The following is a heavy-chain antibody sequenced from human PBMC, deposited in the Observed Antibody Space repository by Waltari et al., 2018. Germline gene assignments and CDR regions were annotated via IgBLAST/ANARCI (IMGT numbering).Heavy chain of an antibody. CDR2: ISPSSSTI. D-gene: IGHD3-22*01. CDR1: GIPFRSYG. Sequence: EVQLVESGGGWVQPGGSRRLSCRSSGIPFRSYGMNWVRQAPGKGLEWVSYISPSSSTITYADSMKGRFTISRDNAKNSLYLQMNSLRADDTAVYYCVREYDSGGAGYWGQGTLVTVSS. J-gene: IGHJ4*02. V-gene: IGHV3-48*04. CDR3: VREYDSGGAGY.